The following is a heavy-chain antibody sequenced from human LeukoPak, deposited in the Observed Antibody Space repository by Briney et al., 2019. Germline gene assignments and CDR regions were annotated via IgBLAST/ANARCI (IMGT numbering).Heavy chain of an antibody. CDR3: ARGRTYYDSSGARLNWFDP. CDR1: GGSFSAYF. D-gene: IGHD3-22*01. V-gene: IGHV4-34*01. Sequence: PSETLSLTCAVYGGSFSAYFWTWIRQPPGKGLEWIGEIDHSGSTTYNPSLKSRVTISVDTSKTQFSLNLTSLTAADAAVYYCARGRTYYDSSGARLNWFDPWGQGTLVTVSS. J-gene: IGHJ5*02. CDR2: IDHSGST.